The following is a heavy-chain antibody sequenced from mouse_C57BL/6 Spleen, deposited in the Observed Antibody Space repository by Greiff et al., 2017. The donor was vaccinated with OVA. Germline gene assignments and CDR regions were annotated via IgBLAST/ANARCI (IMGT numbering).Heavy chain of an antibody. CDR2: IDPETGGT. V-gene: IGHV1-15*01. CDR1: GYTFTDYE. CDR3: TTSGNRDGWFAY. J-gene: IGHJ3*01. Sequence: VQLQQSGAELVRPGASVTLSCKASGYTFTDYEMHWVKQTPVHGLEWIGAIDPETGGTAYNQKFKGKAILTADKYSSTAYMELRSLTSGDSAVYYFTTSGNRDGWFAYWGQGTLVTVSA. D-gene: IGHD4-1*01.